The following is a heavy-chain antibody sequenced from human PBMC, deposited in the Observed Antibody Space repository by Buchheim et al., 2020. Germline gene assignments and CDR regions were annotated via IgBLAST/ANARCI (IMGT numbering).Heavy chain of an antibody. CDR1: GASIGTRNYY. CDR2: IHYRGNT. D-gene: IGHD1-1*01. J-gene: IGHJ4*02. CDR3: ARQGTVWYKVDY. Sequence: QLQLLESGPGLVKPSETLSLTCTVSGASIGTRNYYWVWIRRPPGKGLESIGSIHYRGNTYYNPSLKSRVTISVDTSENQFSLKLSSVTAADTAVYYCARQGTVWYKVDYWGQGTL. V-gene: IGHV4-39*01.